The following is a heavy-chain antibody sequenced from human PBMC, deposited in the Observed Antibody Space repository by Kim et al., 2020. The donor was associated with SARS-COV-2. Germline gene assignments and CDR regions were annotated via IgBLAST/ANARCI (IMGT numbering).Heavy chain of an antibody. D-gene: IGHD2-2*01. CDR2: INPRGGGT. Sequence: ASVKVSCKASGYTFTDCYVHWVRQAPGQGLEWMGNINPRGGGTNYPQKFQGRVTMTTDASISTAYMELTRLISDDTAVYFCARVVHYASGLDVGGHGTTV. V-gene: IGHV1-2*02. CDR3: ARVVHYASGLDV. J-gene: IGHJ6*02. CDR1: GYTFTDCY.